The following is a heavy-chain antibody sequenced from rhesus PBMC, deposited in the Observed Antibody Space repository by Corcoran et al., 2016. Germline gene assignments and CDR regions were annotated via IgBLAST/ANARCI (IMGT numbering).Heavy chain of an antibody. D-gene: IGHD6-25*01. CDR3: ARASGYSGSWNY. V-gene: IGHV4-127*01. J-gene: IGHJ4*01. CDR1: GYSISSGYG. Sequence: QVQLQESGPGLVKPSETLSLTCAVSGYSISSGYGWRWIRQPPGKGLGWVGYMGGSTGSSNYHPSLKSRVTISKDTSTNQFSRKLSSVTAADTAVYYCARASGYSGSWNYWGQGVLVTVSS. CDR2: MGGSTGSS.